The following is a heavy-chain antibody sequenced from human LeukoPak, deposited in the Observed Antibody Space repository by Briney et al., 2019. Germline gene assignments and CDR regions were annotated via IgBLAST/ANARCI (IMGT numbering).Heavy chain of an antibody. Sequence: PSETLSLTCTVSGGSISSYYWSWIRQPPGKGLEWIGYIYYSGSTNYNPSLKSRVTISVDTSKNQFSLKLSSVTAADTAVYYCARLTSRGASGDYYLDYWGQGTLVTVSS. CDR1: GGSISSYY. CDR3: ARLTSRGASGDYYLDY. D-gene: IGHD2-21*02. J-gene: IGHJ4*02. CDR2: IYYSGST. V-gene: IGHV4-59*01.